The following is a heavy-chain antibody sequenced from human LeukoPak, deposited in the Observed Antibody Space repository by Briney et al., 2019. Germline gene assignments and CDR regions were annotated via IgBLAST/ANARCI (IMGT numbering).Heavy chain of an antibody. J-gene: IGHJ4*02. CDR1: GYTFTSYG. CDR2: ISAYNGNT. D-gene: IGHD5-12*01. CDR3: ARDRGIVATTHFDY. Sequence: ASVRVSCKASGYTFTSYGISWVRQAPGQGLEWMGWISAYNGNTNYAQKLQGRVTMTTDTSTSTAYMELRSLRSDDTAVYYCARDRGIVATTHFDYWGQGTLVTVSS. V-gene: IGHV1-18*01.